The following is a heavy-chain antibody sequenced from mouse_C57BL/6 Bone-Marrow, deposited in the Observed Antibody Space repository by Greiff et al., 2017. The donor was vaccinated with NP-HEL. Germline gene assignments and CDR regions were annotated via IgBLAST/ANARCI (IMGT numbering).Heavy chain of an antibody. D-gene: IGHD1-1*01. CDR1: GFTFSSYG. V-gene: IGHV5-6*01. Sequence: EVKLVESGGDLVKPGGSLKLSCAASGFTFSSYGMSWVRQTPDKRLEWVATISSGGSYTYYPDSVKGRFTISRDNAKNTLYLQMSSLKSEDTAMYYCARHQTYGSGWYFDVWGTGTTVTVSS. J-gene: IGHJ1*03. CDR2: ISSGGSYT. CDR3: ARHQTYGSGWYFDV.